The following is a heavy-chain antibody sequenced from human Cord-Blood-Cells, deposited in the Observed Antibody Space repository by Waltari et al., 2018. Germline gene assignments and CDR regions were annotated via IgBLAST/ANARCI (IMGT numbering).Heavy chain of an antibody. CDR1: GFTFSSYS. CDR2: ISSSSSYI. Sequence: EVQLVESGGGLVKPGGSLRLSCAASGFTFSSYSMNWVRQAPGKGLGWVSSISSSSSYIYYADSVKGRFTISRDNAKNSLYLQMNSLRAEDTAVYYCARGGAAADDFDYWGQGTLVTVSS. V-gene: IGHV3-21*01. D-gene: IGHD6-13*01. J-gene: IGHJ4*02. CDR3: ARGGAAADDFDY.